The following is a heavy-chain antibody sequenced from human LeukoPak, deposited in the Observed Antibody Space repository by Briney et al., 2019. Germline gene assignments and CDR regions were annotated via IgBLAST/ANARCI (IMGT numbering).Heavy chain of an antibody. CDR1: GYTFTGYY. CDR2: INPNIGVT. Sequence: ASVKVSCKASGYTFTGYYMHWVRQAPGQGLEWMGWINPNIGVTNYAQRFQGRVTTTRVTSISSAYMELTSLTSDDTAMYYCARRGPGASYGFDYWGQGALVTVSS. CDR3: ARRGPGASYGFDY. V-gene: IGHV1-2*02. D-gene: IGHD5-18*01. J-gene: IGHJ4*02.